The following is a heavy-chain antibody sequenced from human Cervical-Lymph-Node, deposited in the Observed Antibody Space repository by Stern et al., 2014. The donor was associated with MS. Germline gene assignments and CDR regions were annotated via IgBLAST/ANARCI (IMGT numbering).Heavy chain of an antibody. D-gene: IGHD3-22*01. Sequence: VQLVESEAEVKKPGSSVKVSCKASGGTFSSYTISWVRQAPGQGLEWMGRIIPILGIANYAQKFQGRVTITADKSTSTAYMELSSLRSEDTAVYYCARAAYDSSGYGDYWGQGTLVTVSS. V-gene: IGHV1-69*09. J-gene: IGHJ4*02. CDR1: GGTFSSYT. CDR2: IIPILGIA. CDR3: ARAAYDSSGYGDY.